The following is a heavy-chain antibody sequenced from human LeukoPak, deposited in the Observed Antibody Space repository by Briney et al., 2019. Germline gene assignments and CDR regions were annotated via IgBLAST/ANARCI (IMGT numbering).Heavy chain of an antibody. CDR1: GFTFSHAW. D-gene: IGHD6-25*01. Sequence: GGSLRLSCAASGFTFSHAWMTWVRQAPGKGLEWVGRIKIKIDGGTTVYAAPVKGRFTISRDDSNNTMYLQMNSLKTEDTAVYYCTTLWDSSGWYRTDVWGQGTTVTVSS. J-gene: IGHJ6*02. V-gene: IGHV3-15*01. CDR3: TTLWDSSGWYRTDV. CDR2: IKIKIDGGTT.